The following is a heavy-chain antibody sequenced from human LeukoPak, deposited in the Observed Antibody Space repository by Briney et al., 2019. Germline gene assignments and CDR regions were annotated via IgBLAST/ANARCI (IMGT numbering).Heavy chain of an antibody. J-gene: IGHJ4*02. CDR2: ISGSASGGIT. Sequence: LPGGSLRLSCAASGFTFSTYGLSWVRQSPGKGLEWVSAISGSASGGITNYADSVKGRFTISRGNYKNTLYLQMNSLRVEDTAVYFCANHKSAFEFWGQGTLVTVSS. CDR1: GFTFSTYG. D-gene: IGHD3-3*02. V-gene: IGHV3-23*01. CDR3: ANHKSAFEF.